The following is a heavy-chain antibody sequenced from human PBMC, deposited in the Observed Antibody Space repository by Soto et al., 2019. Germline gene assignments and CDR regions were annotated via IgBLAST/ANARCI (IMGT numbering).Heavy chain of an antibody. V-gene: IGHV3-30-3*01. D-gene: IGHD5-12*01. CDR2: ISYDGSSK. CDR3: ARDMPGYSGYDSDFDY. CDR1: GFTFSSYA. J-gene: IGHJ4*02. Sequence: QVQLVESGGGVVQPGRSLRLSCAASGFTFSSYAMHWVRQAPGKGLEWVAVISYDGSSKYYADSVKGRFTISRDNSKNTLYLQMNSLRAEDTAVYYCARDMPGYSGYDSDFDYWGQGTLVTVSS.